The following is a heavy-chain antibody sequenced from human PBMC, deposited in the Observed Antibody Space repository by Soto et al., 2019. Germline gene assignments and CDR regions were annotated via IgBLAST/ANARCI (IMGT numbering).Heavy chain of an antibody. CDR2: TYYRSKWYN. CDR1: GDSVSSNSAA. J-gene: IGHJ4*02. Sequence: SQTLSLTCAISGDSVSSNSAAWNWIRQSPSRGLEWLGRTYYRSKWYNDYAVSVKSRITINPDTSKNQFSLQLNSVTPEDTAVYYCARDRNDFWSGYYTRDNSNGYYFDYWGQGTLVTVSS. CDR3: ARDRNDFWSGYYTRDNSNGYYFDY. D-gene: IGHD3-3*01. V-gene: IGHV6-1*01.